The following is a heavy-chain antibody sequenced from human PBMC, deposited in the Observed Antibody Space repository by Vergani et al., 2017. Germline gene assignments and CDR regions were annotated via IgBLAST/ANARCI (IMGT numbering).Heavy chain of an antibody. D-gene: IGHD3-10*01. V-gene: IGHV3-48*04. J-gene: IGHJ2*01. CDR1: GFTFSSYS. CDR2: ISSSSSTI. Sequence: EVQLVESGGGLVQPGGSLRLSCAASGFTFSSYSMNWVRQAPGKGLEWVSYISSSSSTIYYADSVKGRFTISRDNANNSLYLQMNSLRAEDTAVYYCARSLGLIVYYYGSGSEYFDLWGRGTLVTVSS. CDR3: ARSLGLIVYYYGSGSEYFDL.